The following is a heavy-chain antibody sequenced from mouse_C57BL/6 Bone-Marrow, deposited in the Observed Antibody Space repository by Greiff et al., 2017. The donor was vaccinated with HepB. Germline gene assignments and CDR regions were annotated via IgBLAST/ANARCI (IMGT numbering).Heavy chain of an antibody. V-gene: IGHV1-64*01. CDR3: ARKLRWPS. D-gene: IGHD1-1*01. J-gene: IGHJ2*01. CDR1: GYTFTSYW. Sequence: QVQLKQPGAELVKPGASVKLSCKASGYTFTSYWMHWVKQRPGQGLEWIGMIHPNSGSTNYNEKFKSKATLTVDKSSSTAFMQLSSLTSEDSAVYYCARKLRWPSWGQGTTLTVSS. CDR2: IHPNSGST.